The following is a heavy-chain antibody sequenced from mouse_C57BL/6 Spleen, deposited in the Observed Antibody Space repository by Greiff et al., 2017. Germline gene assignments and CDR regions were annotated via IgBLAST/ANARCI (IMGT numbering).Heavy chain of an antibody. CDR1: GFTFSSYG. CDR3: ARGGTTVVAPYYYAMDY. J-gene: IGHJ4*01. Sequence: EVQLVESGGDLVKPGGSLKLSCAASGFTFSSYGMSWVRQTPDKRLEWVATISSGGSYTYYPDSVKGRFTISRDNDKNTQYLQMSSLKSEDTAMYYCARGGTTVVAPYYYAMDYWGQGTSVTVSS. CDR2: ISSGGSYT. V-gene: IGHV5-6*01. D-gene: IGHD1-1*01.